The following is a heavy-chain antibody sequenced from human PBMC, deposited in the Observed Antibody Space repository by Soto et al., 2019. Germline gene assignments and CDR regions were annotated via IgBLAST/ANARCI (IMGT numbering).Heavy chain of an antibody. J-gene: IGHJ4*02. V-gene: IGHV3-30*18. CDR3: AKDPVAVAGSPSYFDY. D-gene: IGHD6-19*01. Sequence: QVQLVESGGGVVQPGRSLRLSCAASGFTFSSYGMHWVRQAPGKGLEWVAGISYDGSNKYYADSVKGRFTISRDNSKNTLYLQMNSLRAEDTAVYYCAKDPVAVAGSPSYFDYWGQGTLVTVSS. CDR2: ISYDGSNK. CDR1: GFTFSSYG.